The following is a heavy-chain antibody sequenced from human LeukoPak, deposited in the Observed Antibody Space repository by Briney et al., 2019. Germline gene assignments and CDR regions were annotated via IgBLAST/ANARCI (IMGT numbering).Heavy chain of an antibody. Sequence: GGSLRLSCAASGLTFSSYAMHWVRQAPGKGLVWVAVISYDGSNKYYADSVKGRFTISRDNSKNTLYLQMNGLRAEDTAVYYCARDSCGGDCSIPGYFDYWGQGTLVTVSS. J-gene: IGHJ4*02. D-gene: IGHD2-21*02. V-gene: IGHV3-30-3*01. CDR3: ARDSCGGDCSIPGYFDY. CDR2: ISYDGSNK. CDR1: GLTFSSYA.